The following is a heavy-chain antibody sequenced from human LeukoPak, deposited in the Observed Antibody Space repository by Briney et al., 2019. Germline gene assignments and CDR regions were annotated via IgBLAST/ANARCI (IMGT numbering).Heavy chain of an antibody. Sequence: GGSLRLSCAASGFTFSSYAMHWVRQAPGQGLEWVAVISYDGSNKYYADSVKGRFTISRDNSKNTLYLQMNSLRAEDTAVYYCAKGNGPDTNWFDPWGQGTLVTVSS. CDR3: AKGNGPDTNWFDP. CDR2: ISYDGSNK. V-gene: IGHV3-30*04. D-gene: IGHD5-18*01. CDR1: GFTFSSYA. J-gene: IGHJ5*02.